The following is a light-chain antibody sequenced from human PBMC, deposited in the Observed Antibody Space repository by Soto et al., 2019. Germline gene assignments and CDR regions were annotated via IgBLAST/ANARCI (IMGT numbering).Light chain of an antibody. J-gene: IGKJ1*01. V-gene: IGKV3-15*01. Sequence: EIVMTQSPATLSVSPGERATLSCRASQSVSSNLACYQQKPGQAPRLLIYGASTRATGIPARFSGSGSGRDFTLTISSLQSEDFAVYYCQQYNNWWTFGQGTKVEIK. CDR1: QSVSSN. CDR3: QQYNNWWT. CDR2: GAS.